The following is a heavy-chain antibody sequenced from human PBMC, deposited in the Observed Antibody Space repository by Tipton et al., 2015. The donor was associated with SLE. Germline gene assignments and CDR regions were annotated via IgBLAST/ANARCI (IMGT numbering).Heavy chain of an antibody. V-gene: IGHV4-61*09. J-gene: IGHJ4*02. Sequence: TLSLTCTVSGGSISSGSYYWSWIRQPAGKGLEWINYIYTSGSTNYNPSLKSRVTISVDTSKNQFSLKLSSVTAADTAVYYCASRPWGIRPIDYWGQGTLVTVSS. CDR3: ASRPWGIRPIDY. CDR1: GGSISSGSYY. CDR2: IYTSGST. D-gene: IGHD3-16*01.